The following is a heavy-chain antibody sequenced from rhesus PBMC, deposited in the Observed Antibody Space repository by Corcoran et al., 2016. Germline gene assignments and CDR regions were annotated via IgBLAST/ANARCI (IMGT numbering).Heavy chain of an antibody. CDR1: GFTFSSYE. D-gene: IGHD6-13*01. V-gene: IGHV3-100*02. J-gene: IGHJ6*01. CDR3: TRDLRIAAGLSGLDS. CDR2: ISESVGTI. Sequence: DVQLVESGGGLVKPGGSLRLSCVASGFTFSSYEMHWVRQAPGKVLEWVSVISESVGTIYYADSVKGRLTSSRDNAKNSLFLKMNSLRAEDTAVYYCTRDLRIAAGLSGLDSWGQGVVVTVSS.